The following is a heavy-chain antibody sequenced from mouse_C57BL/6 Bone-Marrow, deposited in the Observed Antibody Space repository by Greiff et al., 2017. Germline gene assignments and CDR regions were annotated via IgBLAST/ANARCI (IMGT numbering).Heavy chain of an antibody. CDR1: GYAFTNYL. CDR2: INPGSGGT. D-gene: IGHD1-1*01. J-gene: IGHJ2*01. CDR3: ARGLLRYY. Sequence: QVQLQQSGAELVRPGTSVKVSCKASGYAFTNYLIGWVKPRPGQGLEWIGVINPGSGGTNYNEKFKGKATLTADKFSSTAYMQLSSLTSEDSAVYFCARGLLRYYWGQGTTLTVSS. V-gene: IGHV1-54*01.